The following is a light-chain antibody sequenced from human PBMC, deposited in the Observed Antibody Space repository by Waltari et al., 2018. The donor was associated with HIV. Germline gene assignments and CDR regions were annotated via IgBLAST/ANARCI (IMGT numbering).Light chain of an antibody. V-gene: IGKV3-20*01. CDR3: QQYAASPLT. CDR2: VAS. J-gene: IGKJ4*01. CDR1: QSVRSAS. Sequence: EIVLTQSPGTLSLSPGERATLSCRASQSVRSASLAWYPPKPGQAPRLLICVASSRAPGIPDRCSGSGAVTDFILTISRLEPEDCAGYYCQQYAASPLTFGGGTKVEIK.